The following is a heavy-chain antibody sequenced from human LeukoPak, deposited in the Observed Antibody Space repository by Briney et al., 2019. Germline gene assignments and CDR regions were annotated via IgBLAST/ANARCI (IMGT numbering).Heavy chain of an antibody. J-gene: IGHJ5*02. CDR1: GYTFTSYD. D-gene: IGHD6-13*01. CDR2: MNPNSGNT. Sequence: ASVKVSCKASGYTFTSYDINWVRQATGQGLEWMGWMNPNSGNTGYAQKFQGRVTMTRNTSISTAYMELSSLRSGDTAVYYCARTRAAAGYSSFWFDPWGQGTLVTVSS. CDR3: ARTRAAAGYSSFWFDP. V-gene: IGHV1-8*01.